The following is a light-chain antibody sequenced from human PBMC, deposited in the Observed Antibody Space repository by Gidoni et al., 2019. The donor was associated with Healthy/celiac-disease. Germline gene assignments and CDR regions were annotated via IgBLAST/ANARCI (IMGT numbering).Light chain of an antibody. CDR1: QSVSSSY. Sequence: EIVLTQSPGTLSLSPGERATLSCRASQSVSSSYLAWYQKKPGQAPRLLIYGASSRATAIPDRVSGSGSGTDFTLTSSRLEPEDFAVYYCQQYGSSPITFGQGTRLEIK. CDR2: GAS. V-gene: IGKV3-20*01. J-gene: IGKJ5*01. CDR3: QQYGSSPIT.